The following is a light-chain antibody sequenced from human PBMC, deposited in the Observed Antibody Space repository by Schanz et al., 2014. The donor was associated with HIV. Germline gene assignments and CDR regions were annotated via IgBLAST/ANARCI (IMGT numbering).Light chain of an antibody. CDR1: QTIGRF. V-gene: IGKV1-5*03. CDR2: QAS. CDR3: QQCVTYPYS. Sequence: IQMTQSPSTLSASVGDRVTLTCRASQTIGRFLAWYQQTPGRAPKLLIYQASTLETGVPSRFSGSGSGTSFTLTITSLQPDDFATYYCQQCVTYPYSFGQGTKLDIK. J-gene: IGKJ2*03.